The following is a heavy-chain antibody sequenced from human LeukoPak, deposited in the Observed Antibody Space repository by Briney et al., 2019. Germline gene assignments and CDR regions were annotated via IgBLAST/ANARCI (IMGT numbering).Heavy chain of an antibody. D-gene: IGHD3-3*01. J-gene: IGHJ4*02. V-gene: IGHV3-11*03. CDR1: GFTFGDYY. CDR3: ARTRQKSEFDY. CDR2: ISSSCSYT. Sequence: GGSLRLSCAASGFTFGDYYMSWIRQAPGKGLEWVSYISSSCSYTNYADSVKGRFTISRDNAKNSLYLQMNSLRAEDTAVYYCARTRQKSEFDYWGQGTLVTVSS.